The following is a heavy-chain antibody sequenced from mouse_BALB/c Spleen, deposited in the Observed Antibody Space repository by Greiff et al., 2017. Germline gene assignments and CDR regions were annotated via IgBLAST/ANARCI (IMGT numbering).Heavy chain of an antibody. V-gene: IGHV1S81*02. CDR3: TREGYGNYDAMDY. J-gene: IGHJ4*01. CDR2: INPSNGGT. D-gene: IGHD2-1*01. Sequence: QVQLQQSGAELVKPGASVKLSCKASGYTFTSYYMYWVKQRPGQGLEWIGEINPSNGGTNFNEKFKSKATLTVDKSSSTAYMQLSSLTSEDSAVYYCTREGYGNYDAMDYWGQGTSVTVSS. CDR1: GYTFTSYY.